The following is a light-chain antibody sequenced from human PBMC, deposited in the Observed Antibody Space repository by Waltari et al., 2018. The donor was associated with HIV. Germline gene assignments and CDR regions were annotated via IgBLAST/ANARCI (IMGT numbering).Light chain of an antibody. V-gene: IGLV2-23*02. CDR2: EVS. CDR3: CAYAGSTTYVI. CDR1: SSDVGGYNL. J-gene: IGLJ2*01. Sequence: PGQSITISCTGTSSDVGGYNLVSWYQQHPGKAPKLMIYEVSKRPSGVSNRFSGSKSGNTASLTISGLQAEDEADYYCCAYAGSTTYVIFGGGTNLTVL.